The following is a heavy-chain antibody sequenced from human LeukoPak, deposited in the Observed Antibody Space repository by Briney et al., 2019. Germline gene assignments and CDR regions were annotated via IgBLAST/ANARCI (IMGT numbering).Heavy chain of an antibody. CDR3: ARGLRYPYYYYGMDV. Sequence: SETLSLTCAVYGGSFSGYYWSWIRQPPGRGLEWIGEINHSGSTNYNPSLKSRVTISVDTSKSQFSLKLSSVTAADTAVYYCARGLRYPYYYYGMDVWGQGTTVTVSS. D-gene: IGHD4-17*01. V-gene: IGHV4-34*01. CDR1: GGSFSGYY. CDR2: INHSGST. J-gene: IGHJ6*02.